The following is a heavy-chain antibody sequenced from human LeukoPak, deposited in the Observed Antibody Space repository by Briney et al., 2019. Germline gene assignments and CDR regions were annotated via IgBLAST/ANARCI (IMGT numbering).Heavy chain of an antibody. Sequence: GGSLGLSCAASGFTFSSYGMHWVRQAPGKGLEWVALISFDGTNKYYADSVKGRFTISRDNSKNTLYLQMNSLRAEDTALYYCAKDRRLQLPFDYWGQGTLVTVSS. CDR1: GFTFSSYG. V-gene: IGHV3-30*18. CDR2: ISFDGTNK. D-gene: IGHD5-24*01. CDR3: AKDRRLQLPFDY. J-gene: IGHJ4*02.